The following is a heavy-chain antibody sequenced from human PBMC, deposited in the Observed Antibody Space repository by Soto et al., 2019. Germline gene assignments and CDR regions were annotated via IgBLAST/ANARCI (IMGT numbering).Heavy chain of an antibody. V-gene: IGHV4-59*01. CDR3: ARVYGDYPYLDAFDI. CDR2: IYYSGST. J-gene: IGHJ3*02. Sequence: SETLSLTCTVSGGSISSYYWSWIRQPPGKGLEWIGYIYYSGSTNYNPSLKSRVTISVDTSKNQFSLKLSSVTAADTAVYYCARVYGDYPYLDAFDIWGQGTMVT. CDR1: GGSISSYY. D-gene: IGHD4-17*01.